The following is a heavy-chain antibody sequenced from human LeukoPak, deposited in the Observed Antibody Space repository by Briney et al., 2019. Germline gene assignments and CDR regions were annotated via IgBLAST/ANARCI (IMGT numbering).Heavy chain of an antibody. V-gene: IGHV1-8*01. D-gene: IGHD3-22*01. Sequence: ASVKVSCKASGYTFTSYDINWVRQATGQGLEWMGWMNPNSGNTGYAQKFQGGVTMTRNTSISTAYMELSSLRSEDTAVYYCARFFYDSSGYYLGNWGQGTLVTVSS. CDR1: GYTFTSYD. J-gene: IGHJ4*02. CDR2: MNPNSGNT. CDR3: ARFFYDSSGYYLGN.